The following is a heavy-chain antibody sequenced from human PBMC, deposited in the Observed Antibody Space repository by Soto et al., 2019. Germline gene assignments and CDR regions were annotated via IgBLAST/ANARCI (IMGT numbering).Heavy chain of an antibody. D-gene: IGHD3-10*01. CDR2: VSGSGGST. V-gene: IGHV3-23*01. J-gene: IGHJ5*02. CDR1: GFTFSSDA. Sequence: PGGSLRRSCAASGFTFSSDAMSWVRQAPGRGLEWVSAVSGSGGSTYYADSVKGRFTISRDNSKNTLYLQMNSLRAEDTAVYYCAKGLYYYGSANWFGPWGQGTLVTVSS. CDR3: AKGLYYYGSANWFGP.